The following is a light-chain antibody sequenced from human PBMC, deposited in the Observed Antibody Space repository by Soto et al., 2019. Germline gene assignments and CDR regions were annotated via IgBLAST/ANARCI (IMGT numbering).Light chain of an antibody. CDR3: SSYTSGATLYV. J-gene: IGLJ1*01. Sequence: QSVLTQPASVSGSPEQSIKISCTVTISDNGGYKYVSLYQQHPGKAPKLMNYGVTHRPSRVSNRFSGSKSGNTASLPISGLQAEYEADYYWSSYTSGATLYVFGTGTKVTV. CDR1: ISDNGGYKY. V-gene: IGLV2-14*01. CDR2: GVT.